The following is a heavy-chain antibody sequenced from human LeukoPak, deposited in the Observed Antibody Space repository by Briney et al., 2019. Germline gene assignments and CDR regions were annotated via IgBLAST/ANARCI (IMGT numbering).Heavy chain of an antibody. D-gene: IGHD2-2*01. CDR1: GGSISSSSHY. V-gene: IGHV4-39*01. J-gene: IGHJ5*02. Sequence: PSETLSLTCTVSGGSISSSSHYWGWIRQPPGKGLEWIGSIYYSGSTYYNPSLKSRVTISVDTSKNQFSLKLSSVTAADTAVYYCARYVPADSLDPWGQGTLVTVSS. CDR2: IYYSGST. CDR3: ARYVPADSLDP.